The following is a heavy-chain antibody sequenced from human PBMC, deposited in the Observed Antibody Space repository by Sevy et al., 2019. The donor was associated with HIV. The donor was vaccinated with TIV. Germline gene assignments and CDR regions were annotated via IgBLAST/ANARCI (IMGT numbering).Heavy chain of an antibody. V-gene: IGHV3-21*01. D-gene: IGHD5-12*01. CDR2: ISSSSSYI. CDR3: ARGIEMATIPSWFDP. Sequence: GGSLRLSCAASGFTFSSYSMNWVRQAPGKGLEWVSSISSSSSYIYYADSVKGRFTISRDNAKNSLYLQMNSLRAEDTAVYYCARGIEMATIPSWFDPWGQGTLVTVSS. CDR1: GFTFSSYS. J-gene: IGHJ5*02.